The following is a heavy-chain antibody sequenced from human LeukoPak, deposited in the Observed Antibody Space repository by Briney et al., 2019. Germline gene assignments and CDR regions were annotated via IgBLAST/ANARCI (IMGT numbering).Heavy chain of an antibody. Sequence: SETLFLTCTVSGGSISSSSYYWGWIRQPPGKGLEWIGSIYYSGSTYHNPSLKSRVTISVDTSKNQFSLKLSSVTAADTAVYYCLLYLITMIDLGYWGQGTLVTVSS. J-gene: IGHJ4*02. D-gene: IGHD3-22*01. CDR1: GGSISSSSYY. V-gene: IGHV4-39*01. CDR3: LLYLITMIDLGY. CDR2: IYYSGST.